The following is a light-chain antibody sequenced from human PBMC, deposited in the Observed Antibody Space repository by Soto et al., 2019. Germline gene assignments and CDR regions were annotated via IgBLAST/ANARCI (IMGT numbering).Light chain of an antibody. CDR3: QQTYSTPLT. J-gene: IGKJ4*01. Sequence: DIQMTQSPSSLSASVGDRVTITCRASQSISSYLNWYQQKPGKAPKLLIYGASSLQSGVPSRFSGSGSGTDFILTISSLQPEDFATYYCQQTYSTPLTFGGGTKVEIK. V-gene: IGKV1-39*01. CDR1: QSISSY. CDR2: GAS.